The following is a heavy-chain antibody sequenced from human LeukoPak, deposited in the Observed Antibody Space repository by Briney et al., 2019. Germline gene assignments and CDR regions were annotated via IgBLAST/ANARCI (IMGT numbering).Heavy chain of an antibody. D-gene: IGHD6-6*01. CDR1: GFTFSSYW. CDR3: AKDFLRGGQLVRFDY. J-gene: IGHJ4*02. Sequence: GGSLRLSCAASGFTFSSYWMSWVRQAPGKGLEWVANIKQDGSEKYYVDSVKGRFTISRDNAKNSLYLQMNSLTAEDTAIYYCAKDFLRGGQLVRFDYWGQGTLVTVSS. V-gene: IGHV3-7*03. CDR2: IKQDGSEK.